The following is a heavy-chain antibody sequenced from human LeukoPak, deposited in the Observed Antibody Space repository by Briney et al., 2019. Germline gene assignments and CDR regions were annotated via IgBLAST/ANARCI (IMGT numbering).Heavy chain of an antibody. D-gene: IGHD5-12*01. Sequence: AGGSLRLSCAASGFTVSSNYMSWVRQAPGKGLEWVSVIYSGGSTYYADSVKGRFTISRDNSKNTLYLQMNGLRAEDTAVYYCARDIVATNFDYWGQGTLVTVSS. J-gene: IGHJ4*02. CDR2: IYSGGST. CDR3: ARDIVATNFDY. V-gene: IGHV3-66*01. CDR1: GFTVSSNY.